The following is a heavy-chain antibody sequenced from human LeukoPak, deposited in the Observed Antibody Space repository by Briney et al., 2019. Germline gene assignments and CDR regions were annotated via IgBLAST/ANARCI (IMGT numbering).Heavy chain of an antibody. D-gene: IGHD2-15*01. CDR2: ISDSCGSI. CDR1: GFTFSSYA. CDR3: ANQPSKYCTGGSCYVVY. Sequence: GGSLRLSCEASGFTFSSYAMSWVRQAPGKGLEGVSGISDSCGSIYYADSVKGRYTTSRANSKNTLYLQMNRLRAEDTAIYYCANQPSKYCTGGSCYVVYWGQGTLVTVSS. V-gene: IGHV3-23*01. J-gene: IGHJ4*02.